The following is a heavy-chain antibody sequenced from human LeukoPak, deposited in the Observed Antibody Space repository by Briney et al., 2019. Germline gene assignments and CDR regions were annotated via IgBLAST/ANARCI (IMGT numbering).Heavy chain of an antibody. Sequence: SETLSLTCTVSGGSISSYYWSWIRQPPGKGLEWTGYIYYSGSTNYNPSLKSRVTISVDTSKNQFSLKLSSVTAADTAVYYCARVGGDFWSGYSTFSYYYYGMDVWGQGTTVTVSS. CDR1: GGSISSYY. CDR2: IYYSGST. J-gene: IGHJ6*02. V-gene: IGHV4-59*01. D-gene: IGHD3-3*01. CDR3: ARVGGDFWSGYSTFSYYYYGMDV.